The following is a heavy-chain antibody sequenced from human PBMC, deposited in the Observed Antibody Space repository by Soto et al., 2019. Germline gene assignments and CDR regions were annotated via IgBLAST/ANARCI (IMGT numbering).Heavy chain of an antibody. J-gene: IGHJ6*02. Sequence: GGSLRLSCAASGFTFSSYWMHWVRQAPGKGLVWVSRINSDGSSTSYADSVKGRFTISRDNAENTLYLQMNSLRAEDTAVYYCARDRVVVAATIYYYGMDVLAQGTTVTVSS. V-gene: IGHV3-74*01. CDR2: INSDGSST. D-gene: IGHD2-15*01. CDR1: GFTFSSYW. CDR3: ARDRVVVAATIYYYGMDV.